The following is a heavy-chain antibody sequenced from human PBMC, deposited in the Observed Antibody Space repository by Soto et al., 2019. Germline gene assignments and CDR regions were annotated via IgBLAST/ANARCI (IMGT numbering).Heavy chain of an antibody. Sequence: PSETLSLTCTVSGGSISSYYWSWIRQPPGKGLEWIGYIYYSGSTNYNPSLKNRVTISIDTPKNQFSLKLSSVTAADTAVYYCARDPFSVPANYYYGMDVWGQGTTVTVSS. CDR3: ARDPFSVPANYYYGMDV. V-gene: IGHV4-59*01. J-gene: IGHJ6*02. CDR2: IYYSGST. CDR1: GGSISSYY. D-gene: IGHD2-2*01.